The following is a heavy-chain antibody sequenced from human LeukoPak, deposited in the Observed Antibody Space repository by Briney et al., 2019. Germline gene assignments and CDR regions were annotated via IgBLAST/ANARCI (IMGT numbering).Heavy chain of an antibody. CDR3: ARDLKGHYCSGGSCYRPYYFDY. D-gene: IGHD2-15*01. CDR2: INRGSSTI. J-gene: IGHJ4*02. V-gene: IGHV3-48*01. Sequence: GGSLRLSCVVSGFTFSRYGMNWVRQAPGKGLEWVSYINRGSSTIYYADSVKGRFTISRDNAKNSLYLQMSSLRVEDTAVYYCARDLKGHYCSGGSCYRPYYFDYWGQGTLVTVSS. CDR1: GFTFSRYG.